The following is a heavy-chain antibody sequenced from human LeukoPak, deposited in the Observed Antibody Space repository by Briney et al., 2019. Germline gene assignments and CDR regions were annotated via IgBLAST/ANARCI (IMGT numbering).Heavy chain of an antibody. J-gene: IGHJ4*02. Sequence: GGSLRLSCAASGFTFSNYWMSWVRQAPGKGLEWVANIKQDGSVKWYVASVKGRFTISRDNAKNSLYLQMNSLRAEDAAVYYCARDIGGVSSDYWGQGTLVTVSS. V-gene: IGHV3-7*01. CDR3: ARDIGGVSSDY. D-gene: IGHD1-26*01. CDR2: IKQDGSVK. CDR1: GFTFSNYW.